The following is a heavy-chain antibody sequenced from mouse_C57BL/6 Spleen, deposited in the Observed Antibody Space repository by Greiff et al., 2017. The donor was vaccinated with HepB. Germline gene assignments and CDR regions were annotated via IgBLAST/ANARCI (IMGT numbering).Heavy chain of an antibody. D-gene: IGHD1-1*01. V-gene: IGHV1-15*01. CDR3: TRGDYGSR. CDR2: IDPETGGT. J-gene: IGHJ2*01. Sequence: QVQLKQSGAELVRPGASVTLSCKASGYTFTDYEMHWVKQTPVHGLEWIGAIDPETGGTAYNQKFKGKAILTADKSSSTAYMGLRSLTSEDSAVYYCTRGDYGSRWGQGTTLTVSS. CDR1: GYTFTDYE.